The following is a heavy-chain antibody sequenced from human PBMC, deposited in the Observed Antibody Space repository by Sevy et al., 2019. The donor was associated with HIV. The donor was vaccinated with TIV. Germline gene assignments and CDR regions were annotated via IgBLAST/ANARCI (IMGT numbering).Heavy chain of an antibody. Sequence: ASVKVSCKVSGYTLTDLSIHWVRQAPGKGVEWMGRFDPEDGETIYAQKFQGRFTMTEDTSRDTAYMELNSLRSEDTAVYYCATTREYYSDNSGYFDYWGQGTLVTVSS. V-gene: IGHV1-24*01. CDR1: GYTLTDLS. D-gene: IGHD3-22*01. CDR3: ATTREYYSDNSGYFDY. CDR2: FDPEDGET. J-gene: IGHJ4*02.